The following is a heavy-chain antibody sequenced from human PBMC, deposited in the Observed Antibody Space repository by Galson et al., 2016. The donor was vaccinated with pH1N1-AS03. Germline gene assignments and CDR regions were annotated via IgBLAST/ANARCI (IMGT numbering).Heavy chain of an antibody. D-gene: IGHD7-27*01. J-gene: IGHJ4*02. CDR3: ARSTGDLGYLDY. CDR1: GYIFSSYW. Sequence: QSGAEVKKPGESLKISCQASGYIFSSYWIGWVRQRPGKGLEWMGIIWPADSDTKYSPSFQGQVTISVDTSLNTAYLQWSSLEASDTAMYFCARSTGDLGYLDYWGPGTLITVSS. V-gene: IGHV5-51*01. CDR2: IWPADSDT.